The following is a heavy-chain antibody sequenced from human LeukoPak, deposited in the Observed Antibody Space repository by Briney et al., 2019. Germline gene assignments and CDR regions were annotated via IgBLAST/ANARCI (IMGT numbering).Heavy chain of an antibody. J-gene: IGHJ3*02. V-gene: IGHV3-66*01. CDR1: GFTVSYNH. Sequence: GGSLRLSCAASGFTVSYNHMSWVRQAPGKGLEWVSYIYVGGATYYADSVRGRFTISRDNSKNTLFLQMNSLRAEDTAVYYCARDGDSSSSNDAFDIWGQGTMVTVSS. CDR2: IYVGGAT. CDR3: ARDGDSSSSNDAFDI. D-gene: IGHD6-6*01.